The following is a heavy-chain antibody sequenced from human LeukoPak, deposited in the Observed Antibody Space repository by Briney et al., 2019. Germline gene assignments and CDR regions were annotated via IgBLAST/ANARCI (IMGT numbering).Heavy chain of an antibody. D-gene: IGHD3-3*02. V-gene: IGHV5-51*01. CDR1: GYSFTSYW. Sequence: GESLKISCKGSGYSFTSYWLGWVRQMPGNRLEWLGIIYPADSDTRYSPSFQVQVTISVYKSIRTTYLHWSSLKASDTAMYYCARVFDHFWSGYYAFDYWGQGTLVTVSS. J-gene: IGHJ4*02. CDR2: IYPADSDT. CDR3: ARVFDHFWSGYYAFDY.